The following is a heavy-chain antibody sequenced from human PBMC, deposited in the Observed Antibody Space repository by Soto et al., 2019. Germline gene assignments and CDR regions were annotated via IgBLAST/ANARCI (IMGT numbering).Heavy chain of an antibody. D-gene: IGHD6-19*01. V-gene: IGHV6-1*01. CDR2: TYYRSKWYN. J-gene: IGHJ4*02. CDR1: GESVSSNSAA. CDR3: ARTSGHLDS. Sequence: VQLQQSGPGLVKPSQTLSLTCDISGESVSSNSAAWNWIRRSPSRGLEWLGRTYYRSKWYNEYAVSGKSRIAINPATSKNQFALQLNSVTPEYTAVYYCARTSGHLDSCGQGTLVTVSS.